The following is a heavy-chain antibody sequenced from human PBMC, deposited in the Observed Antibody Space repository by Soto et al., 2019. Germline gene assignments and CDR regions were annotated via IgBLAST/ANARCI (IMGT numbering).Heavy chain of an antibody. CDR3: ARELRQGLVRGIEYNWFDP. Sequence: QVPLVQSGAEVKKPGASVKVSCKASGYTFTSYGISWVRQAPGQGLEWMGWISAYNGNTNYAQKLQGRVTMTTDTSTSTAYMARRSLRSDDTAVYYCARELRQGLVRGIEYNWFDPWGQGTLVTVCS. J-gene: IGHJ5*02. D-gene: IGHD6-19*01. CDR2: ISAYNGNT. CDR1: GYTFTSYG. V-gene: IGHV1-18*01.